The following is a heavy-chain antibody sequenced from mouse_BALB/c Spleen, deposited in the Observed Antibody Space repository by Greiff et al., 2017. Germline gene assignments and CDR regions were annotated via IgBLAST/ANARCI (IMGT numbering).Heavy chain of an antibody. CDR1: GFTFSSYG. J-gene: IGHJ4*01. Sequence: EVQGVESGGGLVQPGGSLKLSCAASGFTFSSYGMSWVRQTPDKRLELVATINSNGGSTYYPDSVKGRFTISRDNAKNTLYLQMSSLTSEDTAMYDCARKGGNYDYAMDYWGQGTSVTVAS. CDR2: INSNGGST. V-gene: IGHV5-6-3*01. D-gene: IGHD2-1*01. CDR3: ARKGGNYDYAMDY.